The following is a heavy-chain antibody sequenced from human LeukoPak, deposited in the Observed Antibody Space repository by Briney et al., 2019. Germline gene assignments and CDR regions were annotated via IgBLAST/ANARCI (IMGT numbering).Heavy chain of an antibody. CDR2: ISSSSSYI. Sequence: GGSLRLSCAASGFTFSSYSMNWVRQAPGKGLEWVSSISSSSSYIYYADSVKGRFTISRDNAKNSLYLQMNSLRAEDTAVYYCARDLGFLEWLLGYWGQGTPVTVSS. D-gene: IGHD3-3*02. CDR1: GFTFSSYS. J-gene: IGHJ4*02. V-gene: IGHV3-21*01. CDR3: ARDLGFLEWLLGY.